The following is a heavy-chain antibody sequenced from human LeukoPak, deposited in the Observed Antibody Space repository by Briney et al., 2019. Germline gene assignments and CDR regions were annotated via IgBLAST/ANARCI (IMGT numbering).Heavy chain of an antibody. D-gene: IGHD1-26*01. V-gene: IGHV3-30*18. CDR2: ISYDGSNK. CDR1: GFTFSGYG. J-gene: IGHJ4*02. CDR3: AKDPTPYVGASAD. Sequence: PGGSLRLSCAASGFTFSGYGMHWVRQVPGKGLEWVAVISYDGSNKYYADSVKGRFTFSRDNSKSTLYLQMNSLRAEDTAVYYCAKDPTPYVGASADWGRGTLVTVSS.